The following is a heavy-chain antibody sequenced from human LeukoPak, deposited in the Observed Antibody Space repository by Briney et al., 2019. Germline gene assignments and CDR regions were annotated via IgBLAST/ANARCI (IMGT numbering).Heavy chain of an antibody. CDR2: INHSGST. CDR3: ARVGYSYVINDWSRTGLGAYPTKYYYHMDV. D-gene: IGHD5-18*01. J-gene: IGHJ6*03. CDR1: GGSFSGYY. V-gene: IGHV4-34*01. Sequence: PSETLSLTCAVYGGSFSGYYWSWIRQPPGKGLEWIGEINHSGSTNYNPSLKSRVNISGDTSKHQFSLKLRSVNAADTAVYFCARVGYSYVINDWSRTGLGAYPTKYYYHMDVWGKGTTVTVSS.